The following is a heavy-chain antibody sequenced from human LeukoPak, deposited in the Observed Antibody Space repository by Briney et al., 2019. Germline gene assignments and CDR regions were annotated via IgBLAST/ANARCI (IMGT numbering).Heavy chain of an antibody. J-gene: IGHJ5*02. CDR1: GGSFSGYY. D-gene: IGHD2-15*01. Sequence: PSETLSLTCAVYGGSFSGYYWSWIRQPPGKGLEWIGEINHSGSTNYNPSLKSRVTISVDTSKHQFSLKLSSVTAADTAVYYCARGALDLYCSGGSCYSERFNWFDPWGQGTLVTVSS. CDR2: INHSGST. V-gene: IGHV4-34*01. CDR3: ARGALDLYCSGGSCYSERFNWFDP.